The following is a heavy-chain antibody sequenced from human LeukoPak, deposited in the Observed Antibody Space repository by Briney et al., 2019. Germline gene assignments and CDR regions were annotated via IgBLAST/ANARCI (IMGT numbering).Heavy chain of an antibody. Sequence: SETLSLTCTVSGGSISSYYWSWIRQPPGKGLEWIGYIYYSGSTNHNPSLKSRVTISVDTSKNQFSLKLSSVTAADTAVYYCARAGSGYSFDYWGQGTLVTVSS. V-gene: IGHV4-59*01. CDR3: ARAGSGYSFDY. CDR2: IYYSGST. CDR1: GGSISSYY. D-gene: IGHD3-22*01. J-gene: IGHJ4*02.